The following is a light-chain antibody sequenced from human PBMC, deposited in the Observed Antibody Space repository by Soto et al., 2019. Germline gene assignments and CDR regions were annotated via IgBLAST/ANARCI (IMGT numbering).Light chain of an antibody. J-gene: IGLJ1*01. Sequence: QSVLTQSPSASGTPGQRVTISCSGTSSSVGSNYVYWYHQLPGAAPKLLIYSNNQRPSGVPDRFSGSKSGTSASLAISGLRSEDEGDYYCAAWDASLSVHVFGTGTKLTVL. V-gene: IGLV1-47*02. CDR1: SSSVGSNY. CDR3: AAWDASLSVHV. CDR2: SNN.